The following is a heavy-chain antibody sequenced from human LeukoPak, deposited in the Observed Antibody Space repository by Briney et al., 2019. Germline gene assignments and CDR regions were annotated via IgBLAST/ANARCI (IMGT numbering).Heavy chain of an antibody. J-gene: IGHJ5*02. CDR1: GYTFTSYG. CDR3: ARARCSSTSCPGLNWFDP. CDR2: ISAYNGNT. Sequence: GASVKVSCKASGYTFTSYGISWVRQAPGQGLEWMGWISAYNGNTNYAQKLQGRVTMTTDTSTSTAYMELRSLRSDDTAVYYCARARCSSTSCPGLNWFDPWGQGTLVTVSS. V-gene: IGHV1-18*04. D-gene: IGHD2-2*01.